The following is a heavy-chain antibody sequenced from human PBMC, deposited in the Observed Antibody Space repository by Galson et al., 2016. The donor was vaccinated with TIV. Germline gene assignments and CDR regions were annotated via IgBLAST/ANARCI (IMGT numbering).Heavy chain of an antibody. J-gene: IGHJ6*03. CDR2: RDSIFGGP. CDR3: AGVRESANYRNHYSYMDV. V-gene: IGHV1-69*13. CDR1: GVTFSSYA. Sequence: AAKVSCRASGVTFSSYAISWVRQGPGPGIEWMGGRDSIFGGPNYAHKSQSRVTITADESTKTDYMDLSSLGSDDTAVDYCAGVRESANYRNHYSYMDVWGKGTSVTVSS. D-gene: IGHD3-10*01.